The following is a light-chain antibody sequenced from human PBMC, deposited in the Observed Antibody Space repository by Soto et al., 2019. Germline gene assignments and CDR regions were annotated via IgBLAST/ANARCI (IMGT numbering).Light chain of an antibody. CDR2: AAS. CDR3: QQYGNSWRT. V-gene: IGKV3-20*01. J-gene: IGKJ3*01. CDR1: QSVSNNY. Sequence: EIVLTQSPGTLSLSPGERATLSCRASQSVSNNYLAWYQHKPGQAPRLLIYAASTRATGTPERFSGSGSGTDFTLSISGLEPEDFAVYYCQQYGNSWRTFGPGTKVDIK.